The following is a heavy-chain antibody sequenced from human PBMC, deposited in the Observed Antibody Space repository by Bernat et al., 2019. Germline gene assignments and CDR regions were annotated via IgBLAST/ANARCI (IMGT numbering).Heavy chain of an antibody. CDR3: ARDLLPPYGWGAQFGDY. V-gene: IGHV3-30-3*01. CDR2: ISYDGSNK. Sequence: QVQLVESGGGVVQPGRSLRLSCAASGFTFSSYAMHWVRQAPGKGLEWVAVISYDGSNKYYADSVKGRFTISRDNSKNTLYLQMNSLRAEDTAVYYCARDLLPPYGWGAQFGDYWGQGTLVTVSS. J-gene: IGHJ4*02. CDR1: GFTFSSYA. D-gene: IGHD2-15*01.